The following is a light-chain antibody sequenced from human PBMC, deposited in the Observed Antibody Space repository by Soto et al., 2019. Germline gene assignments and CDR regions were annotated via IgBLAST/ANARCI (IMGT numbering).Light chain of an antibody. CDR1: SSEVGGYNY. Sequence: QSVLTQPASVSGSPGQSITISCTGTSSEVGGYNYVSWYQHHPGKAPKLMIFDVSNRPSGVSNRFSGSKSGNTASLTISGLQPEDEADYYCSSYTTSNTRQVAFGTGTKVTV. V-gene: IGLV2-14*03. CDR3: SSYTTSNTRQVA. CDR2: DVS. J-gene: IGLJ1*01.